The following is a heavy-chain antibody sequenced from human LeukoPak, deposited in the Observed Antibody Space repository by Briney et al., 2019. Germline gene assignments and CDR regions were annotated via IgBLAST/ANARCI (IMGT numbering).Heavy chain of an antibody. V-gene: IGHV3-23*01. D-gene: IGHD3-22*01. CDR3: AKDDSSAMDV. CDR2: ISGSGSST. CDR1: GFTFSTYA. J-gene: IGHJ6*04. Sequence: GGSLRLSCAASGFTFSTYAMSWVRQAPGKGLEWVSVISGSGSSTYYADSVKGRFTISRDNSKNTVYLQMNSLRAEDTAMYNCAKDDSSAMDVWGKGTTVTVSS.